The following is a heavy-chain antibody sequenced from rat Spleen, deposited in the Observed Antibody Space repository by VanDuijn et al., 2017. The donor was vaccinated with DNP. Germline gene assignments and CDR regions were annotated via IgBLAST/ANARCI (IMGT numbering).Heavy chain of an antibody. D-gene: IGHD1-4*01. Sequence: TGQGLEYIGYINTGGGGTKYNEKFKGKATLTVDRSSSTAFMQLSSLTPDDSAVYYCARRRLPYWYFDFWGPGTMVTVSS. CDR2: INTGGGGT. V-gene: IGHV1-43*01. CDR3: ARRRLPYWYFDF. J-gene: IGHJ1*01.